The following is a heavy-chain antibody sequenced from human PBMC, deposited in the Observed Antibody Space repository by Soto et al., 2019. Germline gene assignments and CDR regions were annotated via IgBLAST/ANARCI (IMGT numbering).Heavy chain of an antibody. CDR2: IYPGDSDT. CDR1: GYTFATHW. D-gene: IGHD3-22*01. Sequence: GESLKISCKGSGYTFATHWIAWVRQMPGKGLEWMGIIYPGDSDTRYSPSFQGQVTISADKYISTAYLQWSSLKASDTAMYYCARKDSSSAFDYWGQGTLVTVSS. CDR3: ARKDSSSAFDY. V-gene: IGHV5-51*01. J-gene: IGHJ4*02.